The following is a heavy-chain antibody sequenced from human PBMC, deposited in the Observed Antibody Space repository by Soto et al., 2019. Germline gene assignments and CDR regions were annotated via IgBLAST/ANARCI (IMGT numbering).Heavy chain of an antibody. D-gene: IGHD2-15*01. Sequence: PGGSLRLSCAASGFTFSSYAMSWVRQAPGKGLEWVSAISGSGGSTYYADSVKGRFTISRDNSKNTLYLQMNSLRAEDTAVYYCSKGAPGGRVAATVYYYYYYMDVWGKGTTVTVSS. V-gene: IGHV3-23*01. CDR3: SKGAPGGRVAATVYYYYYYMDV. CDR1: GFTFSSYA. J-gene: IGHJ6*03. CDR2: ISGSGGST.